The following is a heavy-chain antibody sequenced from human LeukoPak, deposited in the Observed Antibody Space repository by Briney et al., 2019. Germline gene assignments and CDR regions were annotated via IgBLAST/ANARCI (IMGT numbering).Heavy chain of an antibody. CDR2: ISGSGGST. Sequence: PGGSLRLSCAASGFTFSSYAMRWVRQAPGKGLEWVSAISGSGGSTNYADSVKGRFTISRDNSKNTLYLQMNSLRAEDTAVYYCAKGTGYSSGWNDTWGQGTLVTVSS. D-gene: IGHD6-19*01. V-gene: IGHV3-23*01. CDR1: GFTFSSYA. CDR3: AKGTGYSSGWNDT. J-gene: IGHJ5*02.